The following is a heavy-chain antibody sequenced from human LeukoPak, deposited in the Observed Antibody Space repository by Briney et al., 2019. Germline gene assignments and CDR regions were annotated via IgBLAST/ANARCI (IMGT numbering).Heavy chain of an antibody. D-gene: IGHD1-26*01. J-gene: IGHJ4*02. CDR3: ARATPYSGSYDY. CDR1: GFTFSSYW. Sequence: GGSLRLSCAASGFTFSSYWMHWVRQAPGKGLVWVSRTDGSSTSYADSVKGRFTISRDNAKNSLYLQMNSLRAEDTAVYYCARATPYSGSYDYWGQGTLVTVSS. CDR2: TDGSST. V-gene: IGHV3-74*01.